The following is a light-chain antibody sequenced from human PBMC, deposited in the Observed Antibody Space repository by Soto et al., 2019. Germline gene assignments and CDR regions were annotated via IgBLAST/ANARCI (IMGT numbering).Light chain of an antibody. CDR1: SSNIGSNY. CDR3: AAWDDSLSGV. Sequence: QLVLTQPPSASGTPGQRVTISCSGSSSNIGSNYVYWYQQLPGTAPKLLIYRNNQRTSGVPDRFSGSKSGTSASLAISGLRSEDEADYYCAAWDDSLSGVFGGGTKLTVL. V-gene: IGLV1-47*01. CDR2: RNN. J-gene: IGLJ2*01.